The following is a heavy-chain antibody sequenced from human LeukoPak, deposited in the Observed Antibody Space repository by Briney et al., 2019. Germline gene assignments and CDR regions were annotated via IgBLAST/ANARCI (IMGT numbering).Heavy chain of an antibody. D-gene: IGHD6-13*01. CDR2: IKHDGSEK. CDR3: ARPSWGFGMDV. Sequence: GGSLRLSCAASGFPFNTYWMSWVRQAPGKGREWVANIKHDGSEKACVDSLKGRFTISRDTAKNSLYLQTSSLRAEDTAVYYCARPSWGFGMDVWGQGTTVTVSS. J-gene: IGHJ6*02. V-gene: IGHV3-7*01. CDR1: GFPFNTYW.